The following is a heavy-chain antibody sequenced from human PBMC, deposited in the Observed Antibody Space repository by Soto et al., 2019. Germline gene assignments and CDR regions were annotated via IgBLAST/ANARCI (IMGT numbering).Heavy chain of an antibody. CDR3: ARDWPYYYDSSGYYHDAFDI. D-gene: IGHD3-22*01. CDR2: IYHSGST. J-gene: IGHJ3*02. V-gene: IGHV4-4*02. CDR1: GGSISSSNW. Sequence: QVQLQESGPGLVKPSGTLSLTCAVSGGSISSSNWWSWVRQPPGKGLEWIGEIYHSGSTNYNPSRKSRVTISVDKAKNQFSLKLSSVTAAGTAVYYCARDWPYYYDSSGYYHDAFDIWGQGTMVTVSS.